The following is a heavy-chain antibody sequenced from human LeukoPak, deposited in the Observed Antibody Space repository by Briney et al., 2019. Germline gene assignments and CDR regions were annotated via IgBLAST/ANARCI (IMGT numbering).Heavy chain of an antibody. V-gene: IGHV3-66*01. CDR3: AREMYCSGGSCYGDAFDI. CDR1: GFTVSNKY. D-gene: IGHD2-15*01. J-gene: IGHJ3*02. Sequence: GGSLRLSCAASGFTVSNKYMSWVRQAPGRGLEWVSVIYIGGSTYYADSVKGRFSISRDKSKNTLYLKMNSLRAEDTALYYCAREMYCSGGSCYGDAFDIWGQGTMVTVSS. CDR2: IYIGGST.